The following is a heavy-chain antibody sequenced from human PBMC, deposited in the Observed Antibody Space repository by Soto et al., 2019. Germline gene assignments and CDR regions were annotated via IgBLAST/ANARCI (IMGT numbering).Heavy chain of an antibody. V-gene: IGHV3-53*01. J-gene: IGHJ6*02. CDR1: GFTVSSNY. CDR2: IYSDGTT. CDR3: ARDRYSKSDYKYGMDV. D-gene: IGHD6-13*01. Sequence: QPGGSLRLSCGASGFTVSSNYMTWVRQAPGKGLEGVSVIYSDGTTYYADSVKGRFTISRDNSKNTLYLQMNSLRAEDTAVYYCARDRYSKSDYKYGMDVWGQGTTVTVSS.